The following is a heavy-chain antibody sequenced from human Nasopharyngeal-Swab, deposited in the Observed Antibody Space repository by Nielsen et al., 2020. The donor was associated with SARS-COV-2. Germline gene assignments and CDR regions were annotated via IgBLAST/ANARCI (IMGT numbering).Heavy chain of an antibody. D-gene: IGHD6-19*01. CDR3: ARSLRGGSGWYEAYYYYGMDV. Sequence: SETLSLTCTVSGGSISSYYWSWIRQPPGKGLEWIGYIYYSGSTNYNPSLKSRVTISVDTSKNQFSLKLSSVTAADTAVYYCARSLRGGSGWYEAYYYYGMDVWGQGTTVTVSS. J-gene: IGHJ6*02. V-gene: IGHV4-59*13. CDR1: GGSISSYY. CDR2: IYYSGST.